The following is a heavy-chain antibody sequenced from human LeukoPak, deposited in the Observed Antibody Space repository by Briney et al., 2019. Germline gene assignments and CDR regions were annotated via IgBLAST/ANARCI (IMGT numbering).Heavy chain of an antibody. D-gene: IGHD3-9*01. V-gene: IGHV5-51*01. J-gene: IGHJ6*03. CDR2: IYPGDSDT. Sequence: GESLKISXKGSGYSFTSYWIGWVLQMPGKGLEWMGIIYPGDSDTRYSPSFQGQVTISADKSISTAYLQWSSLKASDTAMYYCARLDILTGYYSEVNYYYYYMDVWGKGTTVTVSS. CDR1: GYSFTSYW. CDR3: ARLDILTGYYSEVNYYYYYMDV.